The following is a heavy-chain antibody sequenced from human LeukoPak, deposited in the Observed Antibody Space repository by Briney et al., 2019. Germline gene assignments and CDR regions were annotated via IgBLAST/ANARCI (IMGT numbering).Heavy chain of an antibody. CDR2: INPNSGGT. Sequence: ASVKVSCKASGYTFTGYYMHWVRQAPGQGLEWMGWINPNSGGTNYAQKFQGRVTMTRDTSISTAYMELSRLRSDDTAVYYCARGPRTPYYYGSGTDYWGQGTLVTVSS. J-gene: IGHJ4*02. CDR3: ARGPRTPYYYGSGTDY. V-gene: IGHV1-2*02. D-gene: IGHD3-10*01. CDR1: GYTFTGYY.